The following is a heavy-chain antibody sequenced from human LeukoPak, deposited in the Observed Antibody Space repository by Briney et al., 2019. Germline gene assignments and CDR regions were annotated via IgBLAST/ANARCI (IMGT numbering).Heavy chain of an antibody. Sequence: ASVKVSCKASGYTFIGYYLHWVRQAPGQGLEWMGWINPHNGDTNYAQKFQGRVTMTRDTSISTAYMELSRLRSDDTAVYYCATQRGSYLWGTDFDYWGQGTLVTVSS. D-gene: IGHD3-16*01. CDR3: ATQRGSYLWGTDFDY. CDR1: GYTFIGYY. CDR2: INPHNGDT. V-gene: IGHV1-2*02. J-gene: IGHJ4*02.